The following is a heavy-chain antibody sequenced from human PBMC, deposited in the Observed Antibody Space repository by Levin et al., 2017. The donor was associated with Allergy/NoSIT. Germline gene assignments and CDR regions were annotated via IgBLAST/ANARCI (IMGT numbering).Heavy chain of an antibody. CDR2: SRNKVNKYTT. V-gene: IGHV3-72*01. D-gene: IGHD2-8*01. Sequence: GESLKISCAGSGFIFSDHYIEWVRQAPGKGLEWVAVSRNKVNKYTTEYAASVKGRFSISRDDSENSLYLQMNSLRTEDTAVYYWVRDFNGGADWYYDIWGRGTLVTVSS. J-gene: IGHJ2*01. CDR1: GFIFSDHY. CDR3: VRDFNGGADWYYDI.